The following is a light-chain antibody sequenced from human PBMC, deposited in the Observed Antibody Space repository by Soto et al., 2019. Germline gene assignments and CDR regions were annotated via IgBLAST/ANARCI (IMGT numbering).Light chain of an antibody. CDR2: WAS. CDR1: QSVLYNSNNKNY. CDR3: QQYYRGRT. V-gene: IGKV4-1*01. Sequence: DIVMTQSPDSLTVSLGERATINCKSSQSVLYNSNNKNYLAWYQHKPGQPPKLLIYWASTRESGVPDRFTGSGSGTDITLTISSLQAEDVAVYYCQQYYRGRTVGQGTKVEIK. J-gene: IGKJ1*01.